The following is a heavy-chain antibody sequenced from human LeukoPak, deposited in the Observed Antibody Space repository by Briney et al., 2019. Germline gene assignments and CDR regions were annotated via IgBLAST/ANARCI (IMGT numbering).Heavy chain of an antibody. J-gene: IGHJ4*02. CDR2: VRSEPYGATT. D-gene: IGHD1-26*01. Sequence: PGGSLRLSCTASAFTFGDYAMNWARQAPGKGLEWVGFVRSEPYGATTEYAASVKGRFTISRDDSSGIAYLQMNSLKIEDTAVYFCTRAQTEVGAKYYFDYWGQGTLVTVSS. CDR1: AFTFGDYA. CDR3: TRAQTEVGAKYYFDY. V-gene: IGHV3-49*04.